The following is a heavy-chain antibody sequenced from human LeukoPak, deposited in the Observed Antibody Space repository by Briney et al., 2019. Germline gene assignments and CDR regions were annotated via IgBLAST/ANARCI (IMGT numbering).Heavy chain of an antibody. V-gene: IGHV1-2*02. J-gene: IGHJ4*02. Sequence: ASVKVSCKASGYTFTGYYMHWVRQAPGQGREWMGWIYPNSGATKYAQKFQGRVTMTRDTSISTAYMELSGLRSDDTAVYYCGTLLSNGPFDYWGQGSLVTASS. CDR2: IYPNSGAT. CDR1: GYTFTGYY. CDR3: GTLLSNGPFDY.